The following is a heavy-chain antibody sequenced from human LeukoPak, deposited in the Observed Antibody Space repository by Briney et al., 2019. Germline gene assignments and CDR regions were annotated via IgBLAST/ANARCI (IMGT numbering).Heavy chain of an antibody. CDR2: ISYCGST. J-gene: IGHJ6*03. D-gene: IGHD3-22*01. CDR3: ARVYDSSGYYYDYYYYRDV. CDR1: GGSISAYY. V-gene: IGHV4-59*01. Sequence: SETLSLTCTVSGGSISAYYWSWIRPPPGEGLEWVGYISYCGSTNYNPSLKSRVTISVDTSKNQFSLRLSSVTAADTAVYYCARVYDSSGYYYDYYYYRDVWGKGTTVTVSS.